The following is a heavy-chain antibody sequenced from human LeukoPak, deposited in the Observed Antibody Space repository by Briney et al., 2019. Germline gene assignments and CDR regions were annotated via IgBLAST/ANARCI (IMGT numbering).Heavy chain of an antibody. CDR2: IDYEEGTT. CDR1: GFTFSSHW. Sequence: GGSLRLSCVASGFTFSSHWMHWVRQVPGKGLVWVSRIDYEEGTTDYADSVEGRFTISRDNARNTLYLQMNSLRAEDTAIYYCARNNWGIDYWGLGTLVTVSS. V-gene: IGHV3-74*01. CDR3: ARNNWGIDY. J-gene: IGHJ4*01. D-gene: IGHD1/OR15-1a*01.